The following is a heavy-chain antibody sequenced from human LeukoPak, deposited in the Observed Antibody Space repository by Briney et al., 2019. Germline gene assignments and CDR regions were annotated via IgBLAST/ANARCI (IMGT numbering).Heavy chain of an antibody. CDR2: IIPILGIA. Sequence: ASVTVSCKASGFMFTDYYIHWVRQAPGQGLEWMGRIIPILGIANYAQKFQGRVTITADKSTSTAYVELSSLRSEDTAVYYCARDRGGRYYGSGSYYTPHWFDPWGQGTLVTVSS. CDR3: ARDRGGRYYGSGSYYTPHWFDP. CDR1: GFMFTDYY. J-gene: IGHJ5*02. D-gene: IGHD3-10*01. V-gene: IGHV1-69*04.